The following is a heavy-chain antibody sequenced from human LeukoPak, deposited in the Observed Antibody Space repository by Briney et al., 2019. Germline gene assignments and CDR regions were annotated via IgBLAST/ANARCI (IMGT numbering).Heavy chain of an antibody. V-gene: IGHV3-21*01. CDR3: ARDKLWFGDLLDY. Sequence: GGSLRLSCAASGFTFSSYSMNWVRQAPGKGLEWVSSISSSSSYIYYADSVKGRFTISRDNSKNTLYLQMNSLRAEDTAVYYCARDKLWFGDLLDYWGQGTLVTVSS. D-gene: IGHD3-10*01. J-gene: IGHJ4*02. CDR1: GFTFSSYS. CDR2: ISSSSSYI.